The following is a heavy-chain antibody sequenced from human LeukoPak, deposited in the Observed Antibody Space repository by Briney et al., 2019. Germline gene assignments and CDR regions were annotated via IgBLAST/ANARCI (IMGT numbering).Heavy chain of an antibody. CDR1: GGSISSGSYY. V-gene: IGHV4-61*02. J-gene: IGHJ3*02. CDR2: IYTSGST. CDR3: ARAVYSYGWARAFDI. Sequence: PSQTLSLTCTVSGGSISSGSYYWSWIRQPAGKGLEWIGRIYTSGSTDYNPSLKSRVTMSVDTSKKQFSLKLSSVTAADTAVYYCARAVYSYGWARAFDIWGQGTMVTVSS. D-gene: IGHD5-18*01.